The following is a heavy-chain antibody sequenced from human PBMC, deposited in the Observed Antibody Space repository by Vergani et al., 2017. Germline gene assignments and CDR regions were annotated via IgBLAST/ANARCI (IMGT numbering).Heavy chain of an antibody. CDR2: IIPILGIA. CDR1: GGTFSSYT. CDR3: ARDRGIYYGSGKVGWFDP. Sequence: QVQLVQSGAEVKKPGSSVKVSCKASGGTFSSYTISWVRQAPGQGLEWMGRIIPILGIANYAKKFKGRVTITADKSTSTAYMELSSLRSEDTAVYYCARDRGIYYGSGKVGWFDPWGQGTLVTVS. V-gene: IGHV1-69*08. D-gene: IGHD3-10*01. J-gene: IGHJ5*02.